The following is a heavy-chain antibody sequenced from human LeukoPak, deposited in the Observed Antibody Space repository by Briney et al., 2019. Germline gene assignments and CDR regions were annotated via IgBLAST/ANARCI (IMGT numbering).Heavy chain of an antibody. CDR1: GFNVSSTY. V-gene: IGHV3-74*03. CDR2: TNTDGSST. J-gene: IGHJ1*01. D-gene: IGHD4-23*01. CDR3: YGANAEH. Sequence: GGSLRLSCIASGFNVSSTYMNWVRQAPGKGLEWVSGTNTDGSSTMYADSVKGRFTIARDNAKNTLYLQMNSLRAEDTAVYYCYGANAEHWGQGTLVTVSS.